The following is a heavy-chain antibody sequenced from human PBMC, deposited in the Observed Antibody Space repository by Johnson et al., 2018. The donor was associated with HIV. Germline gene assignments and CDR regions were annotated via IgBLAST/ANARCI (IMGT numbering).Heavy chain of an antibody. V-gene: IGHV3-33*06. D-gene: IGHD1-26*01. CDR1: GFTFNSYG. J-gene: IGHJ3*02. CDR2: IWYDGSNK. Sequence: QLVESGGGVVQPGRSLRLSCAASGFTFNSYGMHWVRQAPGKGLEWVAVIWYDGSNKYYADSLKGRFTISRDNSKNTVYLQMNSLRPEDTAVYYCAKDGGSYGGAFDIWGQGTMVTVSS. CDR3: AKDGGSYGGAFDI.